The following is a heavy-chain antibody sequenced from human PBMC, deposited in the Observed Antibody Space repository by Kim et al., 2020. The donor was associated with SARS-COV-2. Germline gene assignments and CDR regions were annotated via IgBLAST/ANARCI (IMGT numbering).Heavy chain of an antibody. J-gene: IGHJ4*02. V-gene: IGHV4-31*03. CDR1: GGSISSGGYY. CDR3: ARVVRGWNFDY. D-gene: IGHD6-19*01. CDR2: IYYSGST. Sequence: SETLSLTCTVSGGSISSGGYYWSWIRQHPGKGLEWIGYIYYSGSTYYNPSHKSRVTISVDTSKNQFSLKLSSVTAADTAVYYCARVVRGWNFDYWGQGTLVTVSS.